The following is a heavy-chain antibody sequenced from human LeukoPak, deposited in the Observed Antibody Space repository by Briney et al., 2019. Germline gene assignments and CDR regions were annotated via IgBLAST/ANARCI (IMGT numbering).Heavy chain of an antibody. Sequence: ASVKVSCKASGYTFTNYAMNWVRQAPGQGLEWMGWINTSTGNPTYAQGFTGRFVFSLDTSVSTAYLQISSLKAEDTAVYYCARTTYYYDSSGSQHEAFDIWGQGTMVTVSS. J-gene: IGHJ3*02. D-gene: IGHD3-22*01. V-gene: IGHV7-4-1*02. CDR2: INTSTGNP. CDR1: GYTFTNYA. CDR3: ARTTYYYDSSGSQHEAFDI.